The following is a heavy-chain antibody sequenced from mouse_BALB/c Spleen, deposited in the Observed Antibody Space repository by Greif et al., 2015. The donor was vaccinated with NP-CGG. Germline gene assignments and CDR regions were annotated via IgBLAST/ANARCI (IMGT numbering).Heavy chain of an antibody. CDR3: ARHRGHGYDVFDY. CDR2: ISSGGSYT. Sequence: EVKVVESGGDLVKPGGSPKLSYAASGFTFSNYGMSWVRQTPDKRLEWVATISSGGSYTYYPDSVKGRFTISRDNAKNTLYLQMSSLKSEDTAMYYCARHRGHGYDVFDYWGQGTTLTVSS. V-gene: IGHV5-6*01. J-gene: IGHJ2*01. CDR1: GFTFSNYG. D-gene: IGHD2-2*01.